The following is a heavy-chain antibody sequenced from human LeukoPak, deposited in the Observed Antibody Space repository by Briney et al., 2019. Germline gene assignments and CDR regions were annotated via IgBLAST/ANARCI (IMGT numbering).Heavy chain of an antibody. J-gene: IGHJ4*02. CDR1: GFNYGSHW. CDR2: INQDGSEI. CDR3: ARRYSSSSETDFDY. D-gene: IGHD6-6*01. Sequence: GSLRLSCAASGFNYGSHWMSWVRQAPGKGLEWVANINQDGSEIYYVDSVRGRFTISRDNAKNSLYLQLNTLRAEDAAVYYCARRYSSSSETDFDYWGQGTLVTVPS. V-gene: IGHV3-7*01.